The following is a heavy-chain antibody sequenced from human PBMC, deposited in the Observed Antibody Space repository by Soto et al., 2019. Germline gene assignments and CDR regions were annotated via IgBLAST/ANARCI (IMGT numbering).Heavy chain of an antibody. J-gene: IGHJ4*02. CDR3: ARGHRGVLAY. CDR2: ISNDEKIK. V-gene: IGHV3-33*01. Sequence: GGSLRLSCAASGSNFGNFGMHWVRQAPGKGLEWVTVISNDEKIKQDSVGGRFAVARDNAKNTLYLQLTSLRDEDTAIYYCARGHRGVLAYWGRGTLVTVSS. CDR1: GSNFGNFG. D-gene: IGHD6-6*01.